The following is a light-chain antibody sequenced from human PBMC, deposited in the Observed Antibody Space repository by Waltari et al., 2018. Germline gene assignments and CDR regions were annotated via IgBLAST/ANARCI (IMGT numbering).Light chain of an antibody. Sequence: QSALTQPASVSGSPGQSITISCTGTSSDVGSYNLVSWYQQHPGKAPKLMIYEGSKRPSGVSNRFSGSKSGNTASLTISGLQAEDEADYYCCSYAGSSTFYVVFGGGT. CDR2: EGS. J-gene: IGLJ2*01. CDR1: SSDVGSYNL. V-gene: IGLV2-23*03. CDR3: CSYAGSSTFYVV.